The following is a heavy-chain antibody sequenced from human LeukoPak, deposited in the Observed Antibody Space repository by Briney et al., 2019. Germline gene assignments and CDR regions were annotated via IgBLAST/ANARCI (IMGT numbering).Heavy chain of an antibody. V-gene: IGHV3-21*01. CDR3: ARDMTGTPMVTGWFDP. CDR1: GFTFSSYS. J-gene: IGHJ5*02. D-gene: IGHD5-18*01. Sequence: GGSLRLSCAASGFTFSSYSMNWVRQAPGKGLEWVSFISSSRSYIYYADSVKGRFTISRDNAKNSLYLQMNSLRAEDTAVYYCARDMTGTPMVTGWFDPWGQGTLVTVSS. CDR2: ISSSRSYI.